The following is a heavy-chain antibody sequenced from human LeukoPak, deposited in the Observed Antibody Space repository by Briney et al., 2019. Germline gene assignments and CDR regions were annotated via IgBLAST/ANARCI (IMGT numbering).Heavy chain of an antibody. CDR3: AKDLYMGSIAAAGSVYDAFDI. V-gene: IGHV3-23*01. CDR1: GITFSNYE. J-gene: IGHJ3*02. D-gene: IGHD6-13*01. CDR2: LSDSGGGT. Sequence: GGSLRLSCAASGITFSNYEMNWVRQAPGKGLEWVSTLSDSGGGTYYADSVKGRFTISRDNSKNTLYLQMNSLRAEDTAVYYCAKDLYMGSIAAAGSVYDAFDIWGQGTMVTVSS.